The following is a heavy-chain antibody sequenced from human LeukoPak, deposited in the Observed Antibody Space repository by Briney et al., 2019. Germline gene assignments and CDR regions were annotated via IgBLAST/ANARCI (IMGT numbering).Heavy chain of an antibody. D-gene: IGHD3-10*01. V-gene: IGHV4-31*03. Sequence: SETLSLTCSVSSGSISSGGYYWSWIRQHPGKGLEWIGYIYSSGTTYYNPSLKSRVTISVDPSKNQFSLKLSSVTAADTAVYYCARGGGGSGSYYRPHFDYWGQGTLVTVCS. J-gene: IGHJ4*02. CDR2: IYSSGTT. CDR3: ARGGGGSGSYYRPHFDY. CDR1: SGSISSGGYY.